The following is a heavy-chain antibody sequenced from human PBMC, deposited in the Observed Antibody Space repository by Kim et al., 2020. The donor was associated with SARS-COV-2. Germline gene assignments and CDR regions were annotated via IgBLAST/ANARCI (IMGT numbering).Heavy chain of an antibody. CDR1: GFTFSSYA. J-gene: IGHJ3*02. CDR2: ISYDGSNK. V-gene: IGHV3-30-3*01. Sequence: GGSLRLSCAASGFTFSSYAMHWVRQAPGKGLEWVAVISYDGSNKYYADSVKGRFTISRDNSKNTLYLQMNSLRAEDTAVYYCARRLGAFDTRPHDAFDIWGQGTMVTVSS. CDR3: ARRLGAFDTRPHDAFDI. D-gene: IGHD3-16*01.